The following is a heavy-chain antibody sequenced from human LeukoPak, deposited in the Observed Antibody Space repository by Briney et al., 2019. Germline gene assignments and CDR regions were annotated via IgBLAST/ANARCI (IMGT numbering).Heavy chain of an antibody. V-gene: IGHV1-8*03. D-gene: IGHD3-10*01. CDR3: PTYGSGRHFDY. Sequence: ASVKVSCKASGYTFTSYDINWVRQSTGQGLEWMGWMNPNSGNTGYAQKFQGRVTITRNTSISTAYMELSSLRSEDTAVYYCPTYGSGRHFDYWRQGTLVTVSS. CDR2: MNPNSGNT. J-gene: IGHJ4*02. CDR1: GYTFTSYD.